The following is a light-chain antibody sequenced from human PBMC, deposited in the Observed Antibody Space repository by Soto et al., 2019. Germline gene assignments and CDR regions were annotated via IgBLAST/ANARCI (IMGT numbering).Light chain of an antibody. CDR3: QQRSNWPST. Sequence: EIVLTQSPATLSLSPGNRATLSCRASESVSRYLAWYQQKPGQAPRLLIYDASNRATGIPARFSGSGSRTDFTLTITSLEPEDFAVYYCQQRSNWPSTFGGGTKVEIK. CDR2: DAS. J-gene: IGKJ4*01. CDR1: ESVSRY. V-gene: IGKV3-11*01.